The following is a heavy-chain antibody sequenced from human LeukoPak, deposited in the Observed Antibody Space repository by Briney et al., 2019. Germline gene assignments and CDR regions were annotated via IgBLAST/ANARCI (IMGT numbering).Heavy chain of an antibody. CDR2: ISYDGSNK. D-gene: IGHD1-26*01. CDR1: GFTFSSYG. J-gene: IGHJ3*02. V-gene: IGHV3-30*03. CDR3: ARGGSYLSAFDI. Sequence: AGGSLRLSCAASGFTFSSYGMHWVRQAPGKGLEWVAVISYDGSNKYYADSVKGRFTSSRDNSKNTLYLQMNSLRAEDTAVYYCARGGSYLSAFDIWGQGTMVTVSS.